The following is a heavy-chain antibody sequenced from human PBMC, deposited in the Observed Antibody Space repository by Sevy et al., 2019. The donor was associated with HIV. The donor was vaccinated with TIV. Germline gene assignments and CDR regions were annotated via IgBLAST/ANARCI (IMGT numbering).Heavy chain of an antibody. CDR3: ATIRSSAVADFRDAFDI. V-gene: IGHV1-24*01. CDR2: FDPEDGET. Sequence: ASVKVSCKVSGYTLTELSMHCVRQAPGKGLEWMGGFDPEDGETIYAQKLQGRVTMTEDTSTDTDYMELSSLRSEDTAVYYCATIRSSAVADFRDAFDIWGQGTMVTVSS. J-gene: IGHJ3*02. D-gene: IGHD6-19*01. CDR1: GYTLTELS.